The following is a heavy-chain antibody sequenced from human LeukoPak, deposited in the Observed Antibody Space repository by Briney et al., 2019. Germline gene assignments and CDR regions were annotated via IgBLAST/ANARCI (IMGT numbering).Heavy chain of an antibody. Sequence: PGGSLRLSCAASGFTFSSYAMSWVRQAPGKGLEWVSAISGSGGSTYYADSVKGRFTISRDNSKNTLYLQMNSLRAEDTAVYYCAKGLHCSSTSCRYYXGMDVWGQGTTVTVSS. D-gene: IGHD2-2*01. CDR3: AKGLHCSSTSCRYYXGMDV. CDR2: ISGSGGST. V-gene: IGHV3-23*01. J-gene: IGHJ6*02. CDR1: GFTFSSYA.